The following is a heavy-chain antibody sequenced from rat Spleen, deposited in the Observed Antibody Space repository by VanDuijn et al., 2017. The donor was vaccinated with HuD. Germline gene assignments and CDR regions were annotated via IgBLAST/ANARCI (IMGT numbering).Heavy chain of an antibody. J-gene: IGHJ2*01. Sequence: EVHLVESGGDLVQPGGSLKLSCAASGFTFSNYGMAWVRQAPKKGLEWVATITSGGSNTYYPDSVKGRFTISRDNAKSTLYLQMNSLRSEDTATYYCARHSGPPLDYWGQGVMVTVSS. CDR3: ARHSGPPLDY. D-gene: IGHD3-1*01. CDR1: GFTFSNYG. CDR2: ITSGGSNT. V-gene: IGHV5S13*01.